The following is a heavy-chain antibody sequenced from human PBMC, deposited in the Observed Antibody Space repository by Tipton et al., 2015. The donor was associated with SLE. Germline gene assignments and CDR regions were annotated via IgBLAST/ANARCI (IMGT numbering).Heavy chain of an antibody. CDR3: ARDYGDYGYYFDY. CDR1: GGSISSGSYY. D-gene: IGHD4-17*01. CDR2: IYTSGST. J-gene: IGHJ4*02. V-gene: IGHV4-61*09. Sequence: TLSLTCTVSGGSISSGSYYWSWIRQLAGKGLEWIGHIYTSGSTNYNPSLKSRVTISVDTSKNQFSLKLSSVTAADTAVYYCARDYGDYGYYFDYWGQGTLVTVSS.